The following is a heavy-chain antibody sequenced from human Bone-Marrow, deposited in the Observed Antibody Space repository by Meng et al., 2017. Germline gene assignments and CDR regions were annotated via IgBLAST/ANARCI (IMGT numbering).Heavy chain of an antibody. CDR3: ASLYGDSSVWYLDL. J-gene: IGHJ2*01. D-gene: IGHD4-17*01. CDR1: GGSISSGNPY. CDR2: IYYSGST. Sequence: ASRTGRENTSQTLSLPCTVSGGSISSGNPYCSCIRQHPGKGLEYIGYIYYSGSTYYNPSLKSRVIISVDTSKNQFSLRLNSVTAADTAVYYCASLYGDSSVWYLDLWGRGTLVTVSS. V-gene: IGHV4-31*03.